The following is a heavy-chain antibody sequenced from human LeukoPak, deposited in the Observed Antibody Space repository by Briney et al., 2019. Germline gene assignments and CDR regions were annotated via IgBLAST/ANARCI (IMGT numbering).Heavy chain of an antibody. CDR2: ISSSGGST. V-gene: IGHV3-23*01. D-gene: IGHD6-13*01. CDR3: AKAPLTTIAAAGQYYYYYMDV. CDR1: GFAFSSYS. J-gene: IGHJ6*03. Sequence: PGGSLRLSCAASGFAFSSYSMSWVRQAPGKGLEWVSYISSSGGSTYYADSVKGRFTISRDNSKNTLYLQMNSLRAEDTAVYYCAKAPLTTIAAAGQYYYYYMDVWGKGTTVSVSS.